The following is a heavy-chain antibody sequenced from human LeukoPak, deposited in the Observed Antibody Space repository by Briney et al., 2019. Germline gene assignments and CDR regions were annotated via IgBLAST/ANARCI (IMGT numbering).Heavy chain of an antibody. J-gene: IGHJ4*02. Sequence: ASVKVSCKASGFTFTSSAMQWVRQARGQRLEWIGWIVVGSGNTNYAQKFQERVTITRDMSTSTGYMELSSLRSEDTAVYYCAAEDYRSGVAYWGQGTLVTVSS. CDR1: GFTFTSSA. CDR3: AAEDYRSGVAY. CDR2: IVVGSGNT. V-gene: IGHV1-58*02. D-gene: IGHD6-25*01.